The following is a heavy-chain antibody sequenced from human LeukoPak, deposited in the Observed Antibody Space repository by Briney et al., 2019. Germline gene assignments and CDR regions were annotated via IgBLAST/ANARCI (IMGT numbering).Heavy chain of an antibody. CDR1: GFTFSSYG. V-gene: IGHV3-33*03. J-gene: IGHJ6*02. Sequence: PGGSLRLSCAASGFTFSSYGMHWVRQAPGKGLEWVAVIWYGGSNKYYADSVKGRFTISRDSARNSLYLQMHSLTSDDTAFYYCAKDIEVVRGTLSWGPKNIAKYYGMDVWGQGTTVTVSS. CDR3: AKDIEVVRGTLSWGPKNIAKYYGMDV. D-gene: IGHD3-10*01. CDR2: IWYGGSNK.